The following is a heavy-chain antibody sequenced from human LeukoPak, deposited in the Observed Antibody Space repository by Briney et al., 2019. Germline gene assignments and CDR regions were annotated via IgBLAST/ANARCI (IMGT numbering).Heavy chain of an antibody. J-gene: IGHJ4*02. CDR2: ITNRGTVM. V-gene: IGHV3-11*01. Sequence: GGSLRLSCVASGFTFSDYYMTWIRQAPGKGLEWVSYITNRGTVMQYADSVKCRFTISRDSAGNSLYLQMNSLKAEDTAVYYCTRGHWGLDYWGQGTLVTVSS. CDR3: TRGHWGLDY. D-gene: IGHD7-27*01. CDR1: GFTFSDYY.